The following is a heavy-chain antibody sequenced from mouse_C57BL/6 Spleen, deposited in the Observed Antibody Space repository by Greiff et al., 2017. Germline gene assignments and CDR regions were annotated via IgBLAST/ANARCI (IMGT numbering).Heavy chain of an antibody. CDR2: IRLKSDNYAT. J-gene: IGHJ4*01. CDR3: TGSYYDYDGDYAMDY. Sequence: DVKLVESGGGLVQPGGSMKLSCVASGFTFSNYWMNWVRQSPEKGLEWVAQIRLKSDNYATHYAESVKGRFTISRDDSKSSVYLQMNNLRAEDTGIYYCTGSYYDYDGDYAMDYWGQGTSVTVSS. CDR1: GFTFSNYW. V-gene: IGHV6-3*01. D-gene: IGHD2-4*01.